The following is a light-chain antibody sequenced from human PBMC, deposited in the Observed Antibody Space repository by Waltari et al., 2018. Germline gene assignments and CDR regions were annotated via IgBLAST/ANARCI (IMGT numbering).Light chain of an antibody. Sequence: DAVMTQSPLSLPVTLGQPASISCRSSQSLVFRDGNIYLNWFQQRPGQSPRHLIYKVSNRDSGVPDRFSGSGSGTDFTLKISRVEAEDVGGVYYCMQATHWPYTFGQGTKLEIK. CDR3: MQATHWPYT. CDR1: QSLVFRDGNIY. J-gene: IGKJ2*01. CDR2: KVS. V-gene: IGKV2-30*01.